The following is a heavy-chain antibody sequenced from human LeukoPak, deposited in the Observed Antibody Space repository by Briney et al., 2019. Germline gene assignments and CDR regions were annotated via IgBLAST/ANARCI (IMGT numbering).Heavy chain of an antibody. CDR2: ISAYNGNT. Sequence: ASVXVSXXXXXXXXTSYGISWVRHXPGQGRWCMGCISAYNGNTNYIHKLQGRVTMTTDTSTSTAYMELRSLRSDDTAVYYCARVRPSSDGSGSYTYYYYYGMDVWGQGTTVTVSS. CDR3: ARVRPSSDGSGSYTYYYYYGMDV. D-gene: IGHD3-10*01. J-gene: IGHJ6*02. CDR1: XXXXTSYG. V-gene: IGHV1-18*01.